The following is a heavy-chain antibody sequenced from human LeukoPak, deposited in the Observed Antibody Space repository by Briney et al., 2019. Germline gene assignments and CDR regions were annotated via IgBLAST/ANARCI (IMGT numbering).Heavy chain of an antibody. CDR2: INPNSGGT. CDR3: ARGYSSGGSDWFDP. Sequence: ASVKVSCKASGYTFTGYYMHWVRQAPGQGLEWMGWINPNSGGTNCAQKFQGWVTMTRDTSISTAYMELSRLRSDDTAVYYCARGYSSGGSDWFDPWGQGTLVTVSS. D-gene: IGHD6-19*01. V-gene: IGHV1-2*04. J-gene: IGHJ5*02. CDR1: GYTFTGYY.